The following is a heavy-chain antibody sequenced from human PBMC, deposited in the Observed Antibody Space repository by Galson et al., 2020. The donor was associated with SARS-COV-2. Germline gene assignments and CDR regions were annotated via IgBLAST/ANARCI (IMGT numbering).Heavy chain of an antibody. J-gene: IGHJ4*02. CDR3: ARDRTYYYEFDY. Sequence: GSLRLSCAASGFTLSSYAMSWVRQAPGKGLEWVSAISSSGASLYYADSVKGRFTISRDTSKNTLYLQMNGLRAEDTGIYYCARDRTYYYEFDYWGQGALVSVSS. CDR1: GFTLSSYA. V-gene: IGHV3-23*01. CDR2: ISSSGASL. D-gene: IGHD3-22*01.